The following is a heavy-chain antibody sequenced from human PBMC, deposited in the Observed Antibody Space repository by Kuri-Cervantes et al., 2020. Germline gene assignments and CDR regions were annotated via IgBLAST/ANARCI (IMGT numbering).Heavy chain of an antibody. Sequence: GGSLRLSWAASGFTFSSYSMNWVRQAPGKGLEWVSSISSSSSYIYYASSVKGRFTISRDNAKNSLYLQMNSLRAEDTAVYYCARDPSREYYYDSSGYVDYWGQGTLVTVSS. J-gene: IGHJ4*02. D-gene: IGHD3-22*01. V-gene: IGHV3-21*01. CDR1: GFTFSSYS. CDR3: ARDPSREYYYDSSGYVDY. CDR2: ISSSSSYI.